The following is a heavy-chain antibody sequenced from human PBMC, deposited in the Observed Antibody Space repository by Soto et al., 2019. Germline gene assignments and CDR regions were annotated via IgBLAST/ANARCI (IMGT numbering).Heavy chain of an antibody. Sequence: PGGSLRLPCAASGFPFRSYAMGWVRQAQGTGLEWVSAISGSGGSRYYADSVKGRFTISRDNSKNTLYLQMNSLRAEDTAVYYCAKDLGGLWFGDFDTPYYYYGMDVWGQGTTVTVSS. CDR1: GFPFRSYA. J-gene: IGHJ6*02. D-gene: IGHD3-10*01. CDR2: ISGSGGSR. V-gene: IGHV3-23*01. CDR3: AKDLGGLWFGDFDTPYYYYGMDV.